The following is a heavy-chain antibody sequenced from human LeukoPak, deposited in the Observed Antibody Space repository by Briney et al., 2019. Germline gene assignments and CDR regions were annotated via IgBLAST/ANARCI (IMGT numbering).Heavy chain of an antibody. J-gene: IGHJ4*02. D-gene: IGHD3-22*01. V-gene: IGHV4-34*01. CDR2: INHSGST. CDR3: ARGRLTYYYDSSGYYGY. Sequence: TASETLSLTCAVYGGSFSGYYWSWIRQPPGKGLEWIGEINHSGSTNYNPSLKSRVTISVDTSKNQFSLKLSSVTAADTAVYYCARGRLTYYYDSSGYYGYWGQGTLVTVSS. CDR1: GGSFSGYY.